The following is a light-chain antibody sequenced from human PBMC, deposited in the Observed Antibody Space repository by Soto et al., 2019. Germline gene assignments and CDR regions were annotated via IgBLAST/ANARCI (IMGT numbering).Light chain of an antibody. Sequence: ILLTPSPATLSVSPGEIVTLSCRASQNILSNLAWYQQKPGQAPRLLIYGASTRATGIPDRFSGSGSGTDFTLTISRLEPEDFAVYYCQQYGSSLTFGQGTRLEIK. V-gene: IGKV3-20*01. CDR2: GAS. J-gene: IGKJ5*01. CDR1: QNILSN. CDR3: QQYGSSLT.